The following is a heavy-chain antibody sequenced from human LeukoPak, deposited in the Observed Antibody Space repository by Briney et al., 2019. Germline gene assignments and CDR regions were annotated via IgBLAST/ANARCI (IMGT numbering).Heavy chain of an antibody. CDR2: IKQDGSQ. Sequence: GGSLRLSCAASGFTSSRHWMGWGRQAPGKGPEWVASIKQDGSQYYVDSVKGRFIISRDNAKNSLYLQMNSLRAEDTAVYSCASGPEYGDRLDFFDYWGQGTLVTVSS. CDR1: GFTSSRHW. V-gene: IGHV3-7*01. CDR3: ASGPEYGDRLDFFDY. D-gene: IGHD4-17*01. J-gene: IGHJ4*02.